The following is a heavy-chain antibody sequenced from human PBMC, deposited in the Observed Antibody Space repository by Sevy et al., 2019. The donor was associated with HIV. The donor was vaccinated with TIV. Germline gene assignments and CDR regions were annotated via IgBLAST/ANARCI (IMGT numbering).Heavy chain of an antibody. CDR1: GFSLNSYW. CDR2: IKQDGGVK. V-gene: IGHV3-7*01. D-gene: IGHD2-21*01. CDR3: VGATAAYGSF. J-gene: IGHJ4*02. Sequence: GGSLRLSCAASGFSLNSYWMSWVRQAPGKGLEWVANIKQDGGVKYYVDSVKGRFTISRDNAMNLLYLQMNSLRDEDTALYYCVGATAAYGSFWGQGTLVTVSS.